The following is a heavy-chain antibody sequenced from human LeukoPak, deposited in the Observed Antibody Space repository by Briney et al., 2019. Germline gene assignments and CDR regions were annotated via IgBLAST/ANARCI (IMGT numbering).Heavy chain of an antibody. Sequence: ASVKVSCKASGGTFSSYAISWVRQAPGQGLEWMGWMNPNSGNTGYAQKFQGRVTMTRNTSISTAYMELSSLRSEDTAVYYCARFGKGKYISSWTRRDYYYYYMDVWGKGTTVTISS. CDR2: MNPNSGNT. CDR3: ARFGKGKYISSWTRRDYYYYYMDV. J-gene: IGHJ6*03. CDR1: GGTFSSYA. D-gene: IGHD6-13*01. V-gene: IGHV1-8*02.